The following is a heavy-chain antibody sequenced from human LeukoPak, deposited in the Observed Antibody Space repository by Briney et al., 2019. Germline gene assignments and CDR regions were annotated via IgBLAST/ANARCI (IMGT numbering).Heavy chain of an antibody. CDR1: GYSFSTYW. V-gene: IGHV5-51*01. CDR2: IYPSDSDT. D-gene: IGHD3-10*01. Sequence: GESLKISCKGSGYSFSTYWIGWVRQMPGKGLEWMGIIYPSDSDTRYSPSFQGQVTISADKSTTTAYLQWSSLKASDTAMYYCARHGRAGEWLNWYFDLWGRGTLVTVSS. CDR3: ARHGRAGEWLNWYFDL. J-gene: IGHJ2*01.